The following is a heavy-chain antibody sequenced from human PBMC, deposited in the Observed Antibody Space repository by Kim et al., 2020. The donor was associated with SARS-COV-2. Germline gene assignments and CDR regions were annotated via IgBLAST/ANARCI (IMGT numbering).Heavy chain of an antibody. J-gene: IGHJ5*02. D-gene: IGHD2-2*01. CDR3: ARGPQGGYCSSTSCYFGFWFDP. CDR2: INPSGGST. V-gene: IGHV1-46*01. Sequence: ASVKVSCKASGYTFTSYYMHWVRQAPGQGLEWMGIINPSGGSTSYAQKFQGRVTMTRDTSTSTVYMELSSLRSEDTAVYYCARGPQGGYCSSTSCYFGFWFDPWGQGTLVTVSS. CDR1: GYTFTSYY.